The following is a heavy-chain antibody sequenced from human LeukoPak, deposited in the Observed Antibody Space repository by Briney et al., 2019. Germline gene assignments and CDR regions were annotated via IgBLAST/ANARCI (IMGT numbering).Heavy chain of an antibody. CDR1: GFTFSSYG. D-gene: IGHD3-10*01. CDR3: AKELYFGPGSYPDY. Sequence: PGGSLRLSCAASGFTFSSYGMHWVRQAPGKGLEWVAVISHDGSDSHYADSVKGRFTISRDNSKNTVYLQMSSLRPEDTAVYFCAKELYFGPGSYPDYWGQGTLVRVSS. V-gene: IGHV3-30*18. J-gene: IGHJ4*02. CDR2: ISHDGSDS.